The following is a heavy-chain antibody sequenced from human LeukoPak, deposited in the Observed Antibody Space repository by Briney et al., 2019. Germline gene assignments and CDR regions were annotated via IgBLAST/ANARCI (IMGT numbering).Heavy chain of an antibody. CDR1: GYSFTGYY. J-gene: IGHJ6*03. CDR3: ARAPNHYYYMDF. V-gene: IGHV1-2*02. Sequence: GASMKVSCKASGYSFTGYYIHWVRQAPGQGLEWMGWINPDDGVSKSAQKFQGRVTMTRDKSINTVYMELSGLTSDDTALYYCARAPNHYYYMDFWGKGTTVSVSS. CDR2: INPDDGVS. D-gene: IGHD2-8*01.